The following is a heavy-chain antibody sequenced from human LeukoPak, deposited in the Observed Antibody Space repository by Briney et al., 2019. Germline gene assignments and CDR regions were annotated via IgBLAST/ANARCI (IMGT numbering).Heavy chain of an antibody. CDR1: GFAFSNYA. J-gene: IGHJ6*02. D-gene: IGHD3/OR15-3a*01. Sequence: PGGSLRVSCSASGFAFSNYATHWVRQAPGKGLEYVAGINSNGGSTYYADSVKGRFTMSGDNSKNTLYLQMSSLRAEDTAVHYCVKGTGTKYYYYGMDVWGQGTTVTVSS. V-gene: IGHV3-64D*06. CDR2: INSNGGST. CDR3: VKGTGTKYYYYGMDV.